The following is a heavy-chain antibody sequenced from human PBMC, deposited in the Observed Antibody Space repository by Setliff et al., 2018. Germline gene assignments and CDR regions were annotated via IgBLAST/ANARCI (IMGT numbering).Heavy chain of an antibody. CDR1: GGSFSGYY. J-gene: IGHJ6*02. CDR2: INHSGST. V-gene: IGHV4-34*01. Sequence: PSETLSLTCAVYGGSFSGYYWSWIRQPPGKGLEWIGEINHSGSTNYNPSLKSRVTISVDTSKNQFSLKLSSVTAADTAVYYCARDQGLYYCKAGTACYTNYYGLGVWGQGTTVTVSS. D-gene: IGHD3-10*01. CDR3: ARDQGLYYCKAGTACYTNYYGLGV.